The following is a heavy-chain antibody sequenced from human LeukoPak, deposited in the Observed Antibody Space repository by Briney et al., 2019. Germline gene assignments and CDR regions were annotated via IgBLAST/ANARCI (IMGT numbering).Heavy chain of an antibody. Sequence: GGSLRLSCAASGFSFSSYGMHWVRQAPGKGLQWVANIKEDGSEKNYVDSVKGRFTISRDNATNSLYLQMNSLRAEDTAVYYCARDGSSTSPQFDYWGQGTLVTVSS. CDR1: GFSFSSYG. J-gene: IGHJ4*02. D-gene: IGHD2-2*01. CDR3: ARDGSSTSPQFDY. CDR2: IKEDGSEK. V-gene: IGHV3-7*01.